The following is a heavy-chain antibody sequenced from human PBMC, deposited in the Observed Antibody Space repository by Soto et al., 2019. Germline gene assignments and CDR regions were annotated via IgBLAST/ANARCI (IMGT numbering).Heavy chain of an antibody. CDR3: ARDFCSSTSCYKAGTDY. J-gene: IGHJ4*02. CDR1: GYTFTSYG. D-gene: IGHD2-2*02. CDR2: ISAYNGNT. V-gene: IGHV1-18*04. Sequence: GASVKVSGKASGYTFTSYGISWVRQAPGQGLERMGWISAYNGNTNYAQKLQGRVTMTTDTSTSTAYMELRSLRSDDTAVYYCARDFCSSTSCYKAGTDYWGQGTLVTVSS.